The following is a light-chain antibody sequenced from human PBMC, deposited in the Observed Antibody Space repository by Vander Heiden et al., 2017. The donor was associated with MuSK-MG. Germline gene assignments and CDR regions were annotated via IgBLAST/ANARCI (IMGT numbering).Light chain of an antibody. Sequence: QSALTQPASVSGSPGQSITISCTGTSSDVGGYNYVSWYQQHPGKAPKLMIYDVSNRPSGVSNRFSGSKSGNTASLTISGLQAEDEADYYCSSYTSSSTQVFGTGTKVNV. V-gene: IGLV2-14*01. CDR3: SSYTSSSTQV. CDR1: SSDVGGYNY. J-gene: IGLJ1*01. CDR2: DVS.